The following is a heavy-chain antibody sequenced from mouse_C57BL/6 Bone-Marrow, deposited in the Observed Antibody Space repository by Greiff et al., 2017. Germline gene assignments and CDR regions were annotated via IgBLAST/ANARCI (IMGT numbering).Heavy chain of an antibody. CDR1: GYTFTDYE. J-gene: IGHJ2*01. V-gene: IGHV1-15*01. D-gene: IGHD1-1*01. CDR3: TREGVYYYGSVDY. CDR2: IDPETGGT. Sequence: VQLQQSGAELVRPGASVTLSCKASGYTFTDYEMHWVKQTPVHGLEWIGAIDPETGGTAYNQKFKGKAILTADKSSSTAYMELRSLTSEDSAVYYCTREGVYYYGSVDYWGQGTTLTVSS.